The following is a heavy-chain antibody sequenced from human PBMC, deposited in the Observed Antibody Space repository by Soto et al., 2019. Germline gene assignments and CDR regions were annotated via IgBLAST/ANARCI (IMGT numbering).Heavy chain of an antibody. J-gene: IGHJ6*02. CDR2: ISGSGGST. V-gene: IGHV3-23*01. D-gene: IGHD6-6*01. Sequence: EVQLLESGGGLVQPGGSLRLSCAASGFTFSSYAMSWVRQAPGKGLEWVSAISGSGGSTYYADSVKGRFTISRDNSKNTLYLQMNSLRAEDTAVYYCAKIEYSSSFGAAPSSYYYYGMDVWGQGTTVTVSS. CDR3: AKIEYSSSFGAAPSSYYYYGMDV. CDR1: GFTFSSYA.